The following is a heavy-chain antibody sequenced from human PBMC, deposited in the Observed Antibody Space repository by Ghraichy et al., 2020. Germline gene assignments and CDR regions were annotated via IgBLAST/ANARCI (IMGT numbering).Heavy chain of an antibody. J-gene: IGHJ6*02. V-gene: IGHV3-48*02. CDR3: ARGSTVVRFFYYDGMDV. D-gene: IGHD4-23*01. Sequence: GSLRLSCVGSGFTFGSYSMNWVRQSPGKGLEWVSYITSSGRTISYADSVKGRFTISRDNAQNSLYLQMNSLRDEDTAVYYCARGSTVVRFFYYDGMDVWGQGTTVTVSS. CDR2: ITSSGRTI. CDR1: GFTFGSYS.